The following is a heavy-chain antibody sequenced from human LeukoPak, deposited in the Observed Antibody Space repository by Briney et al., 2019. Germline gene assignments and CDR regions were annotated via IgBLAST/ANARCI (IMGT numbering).Heavy chain of an antibody. CDR3: ARAVYDSSGYYSFYFDY. CDR1: GGTSSSYA. Sequence: GASVKVSCKASGGTSSSYAISWVRQAPGQGLEWMGGIIPIFGTANYAQKFQGRVTITTDESTSTAYMELSSLRSEDTAVYYCARAVYDSSGYYSFYFDYWGQGTLVTVSS. V-gene: IGHV1-69*05. D-gene: IGHD3-22*01. J-gene: IGHJ4*02. CDR2: IIPIFGTA.